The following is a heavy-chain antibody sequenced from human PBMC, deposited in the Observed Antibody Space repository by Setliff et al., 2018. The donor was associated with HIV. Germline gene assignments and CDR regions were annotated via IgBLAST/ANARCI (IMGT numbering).Heavy chain of an antibody. V-gene: IGHV4-61*02. D-gene: IGHD6-13*01. CDR2: ISAAGTI. CDR1: GASLNSGSYF. Sequence: PSETLSLTCTVSGASLNSGSYFWSWVRQPAGRGLEWIGRISAAGTINYNPSLMSRVTLSVDTSENQFSLTVNSVTAADTAMYFCARDEGRATGSWWDQSASWYLDYWGHGILVTVSS. CDR3: ARDEGRATGSWWDQSASWYLDY. J-gene: IGHJ4*01.